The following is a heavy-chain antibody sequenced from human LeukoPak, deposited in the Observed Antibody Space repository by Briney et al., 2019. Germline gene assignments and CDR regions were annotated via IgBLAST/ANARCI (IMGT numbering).Heavy chain of an antibody. CDR2: IKQDGSEK. J-gene: IGHJ4*02. CDR3: ARDGSWLDYGLLGY. CDR1: GFTFSTYW. D-gene: IGHD4-17*01. Sequence: GGSLRLSRAASGFTFSTYWMNWVRQAPGKGLEWVANIKQDGSEKYYVDSVKGRFTISRDNAKNTLYLQMNSLRAEDTAVYYCARDGSWLDYGLLGYWGQGTLVTVSS. V-gene: IGHV3-7*01.